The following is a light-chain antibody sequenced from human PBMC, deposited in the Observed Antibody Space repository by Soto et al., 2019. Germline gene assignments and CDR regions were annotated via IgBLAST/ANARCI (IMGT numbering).Light chain of an antibody. CDR3: QQGFT. J-gene: IGKJ3*01. CDR2: DAS. CDR1: QSVSSY. Sequence: EIVLTQSPATLSLYPGERATLSCRASQSVSSYLAWYQQKPGQAPRLLIYDASNWATGIPARFSGSGSGTDFILSISSLEPEDFAVYYCQQGFTFGPGTKVDIK. V-gene: IGKV3-11*01.